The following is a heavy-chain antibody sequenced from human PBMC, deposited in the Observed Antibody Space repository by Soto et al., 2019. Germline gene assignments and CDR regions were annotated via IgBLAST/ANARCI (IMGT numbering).Heavy chain of an antibody. CDR3: GRDRSHYAGVGKIDP. CDR2: ISSKGSYI. D-gene: IGHD3-10*01. Sequence: GGSLRLSCAASGFNFSTYGMNWVRQAPGKGLEWVSSISSKGSYIYYTPSVKGRFTISRDNAKNSVYLQMNSLRAEDTAVYYCGRDRSHYAGVGKIDPWGQGTLVTVSS. CDR1: GFNFSTYG. V-gene: IGHV3-21*01. J-gene: IGHJ5*02.